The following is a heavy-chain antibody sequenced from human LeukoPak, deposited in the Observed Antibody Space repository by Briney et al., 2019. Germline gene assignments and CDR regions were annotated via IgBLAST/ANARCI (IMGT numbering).Heavy chain of an antibody. CDR2: ISYDGSNK. Sequence: GGSLRLSCAASGFTFSSYGMHWVRQAPGKGLEWVAVISYDGSNKYYADSVKGRFTISRDNSKSTLYLQMNSLRAEDTAVYYCAKDSHGALDYWGQGTLVTVSS. V-gene: IGHV3-30*18. CDR3: AKDSHGALDY. J-gene: IGHJ4*02. CDR1: GFTFSSYG.